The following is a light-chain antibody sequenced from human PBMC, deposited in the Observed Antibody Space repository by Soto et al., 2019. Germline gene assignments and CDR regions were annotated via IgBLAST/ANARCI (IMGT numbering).Light chain of an antibody. J-gene: IGLJ2*01. V-gene: IGLV2-14*01. CDR3: SSYTSSSTPVV. CDR2: DVS. Sequence: QSALTQTASVSGSPGQSITISCTGTSSDGGGYNYVSWYQQHPGKAPKLMIYDVSNRPSGVSNRFSGSKSGNTASLTISGLQAVDEADYYCSSYTSSSTPVVFGGGTKLTVL. CDR1: SSDGGGYNY.